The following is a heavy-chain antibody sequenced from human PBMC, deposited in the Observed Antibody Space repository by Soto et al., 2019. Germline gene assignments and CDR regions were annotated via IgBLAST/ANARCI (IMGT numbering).Heavy chain of an antibody. J-gene: IGHJ3*02. CDR1: SGPISSNNW. CDR3: ARGWAEGSGSPAGSDI. CDR2: IFHRGST. Sequence: QVQLQESGPGLVKPSGTLSLTCAVSSGPISSNNWWSWVRPPPGKGLEWIGEIFHRGSTNYNPSLKSRVSISVDKSKNQFSLKLRSVTAAVTAVYYCARGWAEGSGSPAGSDIWVQGTMVTVSS. D-gene: IGHD3-10*01. V-gene: IGHV4-4*02.